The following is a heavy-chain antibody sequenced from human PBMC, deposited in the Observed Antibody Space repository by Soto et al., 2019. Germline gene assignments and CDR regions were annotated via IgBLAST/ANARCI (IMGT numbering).Heavy chain of an antibody. CDR3: ARDYAFSFDP. CDR2: IKEDGSDK. CDR1: GLTFSTYW. Sequence: GGSLRLSCEASGLTFSTYWTSWVRQAPGKGLEWVAKIKEDGSDKYYVDSVKGRFTISRDNAKNSLYLQMNSLRAEDTAVYYCARDYAFSFDPWGQGTLVTVSS. V-gene: IGHV3-7*01. D-gene: IGHD3-3*01. J-gene: IGHJ5*02.